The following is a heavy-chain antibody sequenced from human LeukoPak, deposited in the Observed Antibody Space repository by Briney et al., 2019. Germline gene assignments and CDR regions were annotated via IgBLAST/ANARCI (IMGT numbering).Heavy chain of an antibody. CDR2: IYPGDSDT. CDR3: ARHVPHGSCYYYYMDV. Sequence: GESLKISCKGSGYSFTSYWIGWVRQMPGKGLEWMGIIYPGDSDTRYSPSFQGQVTISADKSISTAYLQWSSLKASDTAMYYCARHVPHGSCYYYYMDVWGKGTTVTVSS. CDR1: GYSFTSYW. J-gene: IGHJ6*03. V-gene: IGHV5-51*01.